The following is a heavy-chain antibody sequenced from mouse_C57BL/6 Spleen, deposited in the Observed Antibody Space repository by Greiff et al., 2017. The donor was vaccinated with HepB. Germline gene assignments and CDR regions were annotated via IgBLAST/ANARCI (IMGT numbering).Heavy chain of an antibody. J-gene: IGHJ1*03. V-gene: IGHV5-12*01. CDR2: ISNGGGST. CDR1: GFTFSDYY. CDR3: ARHNWEWYFDV. D-gene: IGHD4-1*01. Sequence: EVKVEESGGGLVQPGGSLKLSCAASGFTFSDYYMYWVRQTPEKRLEWVAYISNGGGSTYYPDTVKGRFTISRDNAKNTLYLQMSRLKSEDTAMYYCARHNWEWYFDVWGTGTTVTVSS.